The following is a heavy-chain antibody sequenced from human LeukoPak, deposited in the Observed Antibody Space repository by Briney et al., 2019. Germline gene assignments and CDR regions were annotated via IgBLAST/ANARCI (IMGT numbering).Heavy chain of an antibody. D-gene: IGHD3-22*01. Sequence: GGSLRLSCAASGFTFSGSVMHWVRQASGKGLEWVGHIRNKGNNYATACGASVKGRFTIHRDDSKNTAYLQMNSLKTEDTAVYYCSRHSDYGGSGNRLDAFDIWGQGTMVTVSS. CDR3: SRHSDYGGSGNRLDAFDI. CDR1: GFTFSGSV. CDR2: IRNKGNNYAT. V-gene: IGHV3-73*01. J-gene: IGHJ3*02.